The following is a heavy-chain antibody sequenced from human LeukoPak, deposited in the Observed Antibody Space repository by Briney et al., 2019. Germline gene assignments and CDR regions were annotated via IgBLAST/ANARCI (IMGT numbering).Heavy chain of an antibody. CDR1: GYTFTSYG. V-gene: IGHV1-69*05. Sequence: ASVKVSCKASGYTFTSYGISWVRQAPGQGLEWMGGIIPIFGTANYAQKFQGRVTITTDESTSTAYMELRSLRSDDTAVYYCARAPSASCYLCDYWGQGTLVTVSS. J-gene: IGHJ4*02. D-gene: IGHD2-2*01. CDR2: IIPIFGTA. CDR3: ARAPSASCYLCDY.